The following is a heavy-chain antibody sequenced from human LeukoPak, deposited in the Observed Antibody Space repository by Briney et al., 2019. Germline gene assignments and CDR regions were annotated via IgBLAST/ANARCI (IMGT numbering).Heavy chain of an antibody. CDR1: GYTFTSYA. Sequence: GASVRVSCKSSGYTFTSYAMHWVRLAHGQGLEWMGWVNAGNGNTKYSQKFQGRVTITRDTSASTAYMELSSLRSEDTAVYYCARTPSWGYGAYPFYSDYWGQGTLVTVPS. CDR2: VNAGNGNT. V-gene: IGHV1-3*01. CDR3: ARTPSWGYGAYPFYSDY. D-gene: IGHD4-17*01. J-gene: IGHJ4*02.